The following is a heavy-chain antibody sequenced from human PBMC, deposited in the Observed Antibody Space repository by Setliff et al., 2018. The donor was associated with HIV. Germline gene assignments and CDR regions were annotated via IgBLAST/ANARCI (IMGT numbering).Heavy chain of an antibody. CDR3: ARDGGAARPMDV. CDR2: INNSGST. Sequence: SETLSLTCGVYGGSFSGYYWSWIRQPPGKGLEWIGEINNSGSTNYNPSLKSRVTISVDTSKNQFSLKLSSVTAADTAVYYCARDGGAARPMDVWGKGTTVTVSS. V-gene: IGHV4-34*01. D-gene: IGHD6-6*01. J-gene: IGHJ6*03. CDR1: GGSFSGYY.